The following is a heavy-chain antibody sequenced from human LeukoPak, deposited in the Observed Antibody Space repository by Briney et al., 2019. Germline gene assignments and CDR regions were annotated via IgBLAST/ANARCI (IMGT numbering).Heavy chain of an antibody. CDR1: GFTFNIFA. CDR2: ISYDGTNK. D-gene: IGHD6-19*01. V-gene: IGHV3-30*04. J-gene: IGHJ4*02. Sequence: PGRSLRLSCAASGFTFNIFAMHWVRQAPGKGLEWVAVISYDGTNKYYADSVKGRFTISRDNSKNKLYLQMDSLRADDMSVYYCARGYTSASSWGQGTLVTVSS. CDR3: ARGYTSASS.